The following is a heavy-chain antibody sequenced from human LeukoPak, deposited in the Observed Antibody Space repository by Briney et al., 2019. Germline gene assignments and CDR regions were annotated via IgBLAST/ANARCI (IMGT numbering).Heavy chain of an antibody. V-gene: IGHV4-31*03. CDR1: GDSISGGGYY. D-gene: IGHD5-18*01. J-gene: IGHJ2*01. CDR3: ARDLLGDGYIWYFDL. CDR2: IYYSGST. Sequence: SQTLSLTCSVSGDSISGGGYYWNWIRQHPGKGLEWIGYIYYSGSTYYNPSLKSRVTISVDTSKNQFSLKLSSVTAADTAVYYCARDLLGDGYIWYFDLWGRGTLVTVSS.